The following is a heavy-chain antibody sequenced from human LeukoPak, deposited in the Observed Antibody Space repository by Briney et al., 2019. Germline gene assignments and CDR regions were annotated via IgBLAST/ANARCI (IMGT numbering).Heavy chain of an antibody. CDR2: INAGNGNT. D-gene: IGHD2-2*01. CDR3: ARDRYCSTSTCWESDY. CDR1: GYTFTSYA. V-gene: IGHV1-3*01. J-gene: IGHJ4*02. Sequence: GASVKVSCKASGYTFTSYAMHWVRQAPGQRLEWMGWINAGNGNTKYSQKFQGRVTITRDTSASTAYMELGSLRSEDTAVYYCARDRYCSTSTCWESDYWGQGTLVTVSS.